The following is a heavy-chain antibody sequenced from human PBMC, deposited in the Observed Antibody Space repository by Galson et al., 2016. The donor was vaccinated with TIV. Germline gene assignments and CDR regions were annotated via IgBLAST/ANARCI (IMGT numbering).Heavy chain of an antibody. V-gene: IGHV1-18*04. D-gene: IGHD3-22*01. J-gene: IGHJ6*02. Sequence: SVKVSCKASGYTFANYGFSWVRQAPGQGLEWMGWISGYGGNTNYAQKFQGRVTMTTDTSTSTAYMELRSLRSDDTAVYYCARDRGSMTMILVVNYYYGMDVWGQGTTVTVSS. CDR2: ISGYGGNT. CDR3: ARDRGSMTMILVVNYYYGMDV. CDR1: GYTFANYG.